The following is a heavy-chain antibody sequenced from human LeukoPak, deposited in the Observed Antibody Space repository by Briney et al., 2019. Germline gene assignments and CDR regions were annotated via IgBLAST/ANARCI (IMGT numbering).Heavy chain of an antibody. CDR3: ARGITGTTFLLTYYYYMDV. J-gene: IGHJ6*03. V-gene: IGHV4-34*01. CDR1: GGSFSGYY. Sequence: SETLSLTCAVYGGSFSGYYWSWIRQPPGKGLEWIGEINHSGSTNYNPSLKSRVTISVDTSKNQFSLKLSSVTAADTAVYYCARGITGTTFLLTYYYYMDVWGKGTTVTISS. CDR2: INHSGST. D-gene: IGHD1-20*01.